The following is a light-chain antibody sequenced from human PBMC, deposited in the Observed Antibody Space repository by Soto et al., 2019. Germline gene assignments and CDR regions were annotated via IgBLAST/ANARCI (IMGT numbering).Light chain of an antibody. CDR2: AAS. V-gene: IGKV1-39*01. J-gene: IGKJ5*01. CDR1: QSISSY. CDR3: QQSYSTSPSI. Sequence: DVQMTQSPSSLSASVGDRVTITCRASQSISSYLNWYQQKPGKAPKLLIYAASSWQSEVPSRFSDRRSGTEFTLTISSLQPYEFATYYCQQSYSTSPSIFGQGTRLQLK.